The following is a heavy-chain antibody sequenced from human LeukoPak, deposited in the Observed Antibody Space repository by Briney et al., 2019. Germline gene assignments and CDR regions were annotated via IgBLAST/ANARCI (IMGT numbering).Heavy chain of an antibody. V-gene: IGHV5-51*03. CDR1: GYGSGDRFSSHW. D-gene: IGHD1-26*01. J-gene: IGHJ3*02. CDR3: ARAHSGSYQVDAFDI. Sequence: GESLKISCQGSGYGSGDRFSSHWIALVGQMPGKGLEWVGVIDPGDSDTRYSPSFQGQVTISADKSISTAYLQWSSLKASDTAMYYCARAHSGSYQVDAFDIWGQGTMVTVSS. CDR2: IDPGDSDT.